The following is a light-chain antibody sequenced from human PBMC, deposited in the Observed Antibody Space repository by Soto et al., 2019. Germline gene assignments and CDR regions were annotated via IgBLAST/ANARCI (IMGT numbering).Light chain of an antibody. V-gene: IGKV3-20*01. CDR3: QHYGSSLLFT. CDR1: QSVSSSY. CDR2: GAS. J-gene: IGKJ3*01. Sequence: EIVLTQSPGTLSLSPGERATLSCRASQSVSSSYLAWYQQKPGQAPRLLIYGASSRATGIPDRVSGSGSVTDFSLTISRLVPEDFAVYYCQHYGSSLLFTFGPGTKVDIK.